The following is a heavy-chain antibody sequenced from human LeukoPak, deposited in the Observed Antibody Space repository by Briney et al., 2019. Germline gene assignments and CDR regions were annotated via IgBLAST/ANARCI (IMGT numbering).Heavy chain of an antibody. J-gene: IGHJ4*02. CDR3: ARVRYFDGISTFDY. CDR1: GGSFSGYY. V-gene: IGHV4-34*01. Sequence: SETLSLTCAVYGGSFSGYYWSWIRQPPGKGLEWIGSIYYSGSTYYNPSLKSRVTISVDTSKNQFSLKLSSVTAADTAVYYCARVRYFDGISTFDYWGQGTLVTVSS. D-gene: IGHD3-9*01. CDR2: IYYSGST.